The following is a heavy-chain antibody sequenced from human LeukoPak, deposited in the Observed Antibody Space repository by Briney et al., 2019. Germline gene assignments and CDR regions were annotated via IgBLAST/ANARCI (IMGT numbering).Heavy chain of an antibody. J-gene: IGHJ4*02. CDR1: GFTFSSYA. D-gene: IGHD2-2*01. CDR2: IDTSGGHT. V-gene: IGHV3-23*01. Sequence: GGSLRLSCAASGFTFSSYAMSWVRQAPGKGLEWVSAIDTSGGHTYYADSVKGRFTISRDNSENTLYLQMNSLRAEDTAVYYCAKESCSSRCNFDYWGQETLVTVSS. CDR3: AKESCSSRCNFDY.